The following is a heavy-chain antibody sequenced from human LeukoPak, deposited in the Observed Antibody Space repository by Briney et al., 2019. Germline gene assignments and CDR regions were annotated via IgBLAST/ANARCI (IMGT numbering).Heavy chain of an antibody. CDR2: IYYSGST. CDR3: ARSEYSSSSFFDY. Sequence: PSETLSLTCTVSGGSISSYCWSWIRQPPGKGLEWIGYIYYSGSTNYNPSLKSRVTISVDTSKNQFSLKLSSVTAADTAVYYCARSEYSSSSFFDYWGQGTLVTVSS. J-gene: IGHJ4*02. V-gene: IGHV4-59*01. D-gene: IGHD6-6*01. CDR1: GGSISSYC.